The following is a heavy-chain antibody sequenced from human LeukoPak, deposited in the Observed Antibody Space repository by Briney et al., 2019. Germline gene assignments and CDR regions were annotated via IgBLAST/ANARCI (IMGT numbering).Heavy chain of an antibody. CDR1: GGSISSYY. Sequence: SETLSLTCTVSGGSISSYYWSWFQQPPGKGLEWIGSFYNSGSTSYNPSLTSRVTISLDTSKNLFSLRLTSVTAADTAVYYCASTQQWLASYYWGQGALVTVSS. V-gene: IGHV4-59*08. D-gene: IGHD6-19*01. CDR3: ASTQQWLASYY. J-gene: IGHJ4*02. CDR2: FYNSGST.